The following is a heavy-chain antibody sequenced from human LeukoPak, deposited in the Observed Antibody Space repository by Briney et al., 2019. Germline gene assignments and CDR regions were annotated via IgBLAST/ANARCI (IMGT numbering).Heavy chain of an antibody. V-gene: IGHV1-18*01. Sequence: ASVKVSCKASGYTFTSYGISWVRQAPGQGLEWMGWISAYNGNTNYAQKLQGRVTMTTDTSTSTAYMELRSLRSDDTAVYYCARGQSGYDFWSGHYTVQLDPWGQGTLVTVSS. CDR2: ISAYNGNT. CDR1: GYTFTSYG. CDR3: ARGQSGYDFWSGHYTVQLDP. D-gene: IGHD3-3*01. J-gene: IGHJ5*02.